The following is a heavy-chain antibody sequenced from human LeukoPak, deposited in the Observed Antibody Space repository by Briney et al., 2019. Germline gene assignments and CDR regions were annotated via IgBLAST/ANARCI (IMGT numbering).Heavy chain of an antibody. D-gene: IGHD3-9*01. V-gene: IGHV3-23*01. J-gene: IGHJ4*02. CDR1: GFTFSNYA. Sequence: GGSLRLSCAASGFTFSNYAMSWVRQAPGKGLEWVSAITGGGSGIYYADSMKSRFTISRDNSKNTLYLQINSLRAEDTAVYYCAKWGDYDVLTGYYVSDYWGQGTLVTISS. CDR3: AKWGDYDVLTGYYVSDY. CDR2: ITGGGSGI.